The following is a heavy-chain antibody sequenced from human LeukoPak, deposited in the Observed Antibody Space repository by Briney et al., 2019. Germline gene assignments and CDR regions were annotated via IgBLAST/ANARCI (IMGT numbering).Heavy chain of an antibody. V-gene: IGHV3-48*01. J-gene: IGHJ6*03. CDR1: GFTFSSYS. CDR3: ARVGYSYGDYYYYMDV. Sequence: GGSLRLSGAASGFTFSSYSMNWVRQAPGKGLEWVSYISSSSSTIYYADSVKGRFTISRDNAKNSLYLQMNSLRAEDTAVYYCARVGYSYGDYYYYMDVWGKGTTVTVSS. D-gene: IGHD5-18*01. CDR2: ISSSSSTI.